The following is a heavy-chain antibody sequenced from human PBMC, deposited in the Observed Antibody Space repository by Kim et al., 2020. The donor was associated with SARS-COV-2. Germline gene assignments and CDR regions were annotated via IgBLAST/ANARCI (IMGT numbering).Heavy chain of an antibody. D-gene: IGHD6-6*01. V-gene: IGHV3-64D*09. CDR3: VSLARPGDDY. CDR2: ST. Sequence: STYYANSVKSRLTISRDNSKNTLYLQMSSLRAEDTAVYYCVSLARPGDDYWGQGTLVTVSS. J-gene: IGHJ4*02.